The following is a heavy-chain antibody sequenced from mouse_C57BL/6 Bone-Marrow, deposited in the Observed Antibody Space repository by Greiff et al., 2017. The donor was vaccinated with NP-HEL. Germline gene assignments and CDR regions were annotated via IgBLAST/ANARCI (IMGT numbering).Heavy chain of an antibody. CDR3: ARQGLLRSGYFDY. Sequence: EVKVEESGGGLVQPGGSLKLSCAASGFTFSDYYMYWVRQTPEKRLEWVAYISNGGGSTYYPDTVKGRFTISRDNAKNTLYLQMSRLKSEDTAMYYCARQGLLRSGYFDYWGQGTTLTVSS. V-gene: IGHV5-12*01. CDR2: ISNGGGST. D-gene: IGHD1-1*01. CDR1: GFTFSDYY. J-gene: IGHJ2*01.